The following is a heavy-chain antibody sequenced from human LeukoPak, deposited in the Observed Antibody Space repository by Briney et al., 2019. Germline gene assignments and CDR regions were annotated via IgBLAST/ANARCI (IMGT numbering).Heavy chain of an antibody. Sequence: SETLSLTCTVSGYSISSGYYWGWIRQPPGQGLEWIGSIYHSGSTYYNPSLKSRVTISVDTSMNQFSLKLSSVTAADTAVYYCARTAAPKGWFDPWGQGTLVTVSS. CDR3: ARTAAPKGWFDP. D-gene: IGHD2-2*01. CDR2: IYHSGST. CDR1: GYSISSGYY. V-gene: IGHV4-38-2*02. J-gene: IGHJ5*02.